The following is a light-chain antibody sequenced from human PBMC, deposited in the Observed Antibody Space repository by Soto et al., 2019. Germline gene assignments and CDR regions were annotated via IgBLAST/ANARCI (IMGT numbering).Light chain of an antibody. CDR3: AAWDDTLSGLV. Sequence: QSVLTQPPSASGAPGQTVTISCSGRSSNIGSNYVYWYQQLPETAPRLLLYRADQRPSGIPARFSDSKSGTSASLAISGLRSEDEADYYCAAWDDTLSGLVFGGGTKVTVL. J-gene: IGLJ2*01. V-gene: IGLV1-47*01. CDR2: RAD. CDR1: SSNIGSNY.